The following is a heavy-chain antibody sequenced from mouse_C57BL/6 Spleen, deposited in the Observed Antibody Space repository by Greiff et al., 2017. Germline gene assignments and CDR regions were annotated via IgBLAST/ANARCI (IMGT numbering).Heavy chain of an antibody. CDR2: IYPSDSDT. J-gene: IGHJ4*01. CDR3: AIRVYYEDYDMDD. V-gene: IGHV1-74*01. Sequence: QVQLQQPGAELVKPGASVKVSCKASGYTFTSYWMHWVKQRPGQGLEWIGRIYPSDSDTNYNQKFKGKATLTVDKSSSTAYMQLSSLTSEDSAVYYCAIRVYYEDYDMDDWGQGTTVTVSS. D-gene: IGHD1-1*01. CDR1: GYTFTSYW.